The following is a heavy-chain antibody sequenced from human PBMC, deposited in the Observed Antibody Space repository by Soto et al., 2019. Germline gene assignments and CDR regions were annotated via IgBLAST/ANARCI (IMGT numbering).Heavy chain of an antibody. Sequence: EVQLVESGGGLVKPGGSLRLSCVASRFTFSSYWMHWVRQAPGKGLVWVSRINSDGSSTYYADSVKGRFTISRDNAKNTLYLQMNSLRAEDTAVYYCVSFDWSHQIWGKGTMVTVSS. J-gene: IGHJ3*02. CDR2: INSDGSST. CDR1: RFTFSSYW. CDR3: VSFDWSHQI. D-gene: IGHD3-9*01. V-gene: IGHV3-74*01.